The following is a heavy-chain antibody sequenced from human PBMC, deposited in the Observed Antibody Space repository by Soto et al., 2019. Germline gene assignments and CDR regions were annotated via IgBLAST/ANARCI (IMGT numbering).Heavy chain of an antibody. CDR2: IYYSGST. Sequence: PSETLSLTCTVSGGSISSGGYYWSWIRQHPGKGLEWIGYIYYSGSTYYNPSLKSRVTISVDTSKNQFSLKLSSVTAADTAVYYCARDKRGLLWFGELLSITSGMDVWGQGTTVTVSS. CDR3: ARDKRGLLWFGELLSITSGMDV. D-gene: IGHD3-10*01. V-gene: IGHV4-31*03. J-gene: IGHJ6*02. CDR1: GGSISSGGYY.